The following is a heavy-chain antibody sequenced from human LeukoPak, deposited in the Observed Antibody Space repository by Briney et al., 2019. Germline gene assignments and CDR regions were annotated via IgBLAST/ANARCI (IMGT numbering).Heavy chain of an antibody. CDR2: IRYDGSNK. J-gene: IGHJ4*02. D-gene: IGHD6-19*01. V-gene: IGHV3-30*02. CDR1: GFTFSSYG. CDR3: AKGGLAVAGIVDY. Sequence: PGGSLRLSCAASGFTFSSYGMHWVRQAPGKGLEWVAFIRYDGSNKYYADSVKGRFTTSRDNSKNTLYLQMNRLRAEDTAVYYCAKGGLAVAGIVDYWGQGTLVTVSS.